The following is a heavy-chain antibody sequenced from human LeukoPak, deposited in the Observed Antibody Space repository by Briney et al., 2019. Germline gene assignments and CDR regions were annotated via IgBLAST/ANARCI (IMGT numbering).Heavy chain of an antibody. CDR3: ARRGRLGGPRGIGAFDI. J-gene: IGHJ3*02. Sequence: PSETLSLTCTVSGGSISSYYWSWIRQPPGKGLEWIGYIYYSGSTNYNPSLKSRVTISVDTSKNQFSLKLSSVTAADTAVYYCARRGRLGGPRGIGAFDIWGQGTMVTVSS. D-gene: IGHD1-14*01. V-gene: IGHV4-59*08. CDR2: IYYSGST. CDR1: GGSISSYY.